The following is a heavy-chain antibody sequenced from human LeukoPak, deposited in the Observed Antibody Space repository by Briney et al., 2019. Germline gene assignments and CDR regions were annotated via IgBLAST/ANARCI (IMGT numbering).Heavy chain of an antibody. CDR3: ARLMVGP. J-gene: IGHJ5*02. V-gene: IGHV4-34*01. CDR2: INHSGST. Sequence: PSETLSLTCAVYGGSFSGYYWSWIRQPPGKGLEWIGEINHSGSTNYNPSLKSRVTISVDTSKNQFSLKLSSVTAADTAVYYCARLMVGPWGQGTLVTVSS. CDR1: GGSFSGYY. D-gene: IGHD3-10*01.